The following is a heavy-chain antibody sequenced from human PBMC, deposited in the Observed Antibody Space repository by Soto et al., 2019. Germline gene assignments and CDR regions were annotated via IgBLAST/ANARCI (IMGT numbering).Heavy chain of an antibody. Sequence: QVQLQQWGAGLLKPSETLSLTCAVYGGSFSDFHWSWIRQPPGQGLEWIGEIHHRGNTNYNPSHRSRVTMSVDTSQNQFSLKMSSVSAADTAVYYCARTHYSMDVWDKGTKVTVSS. CDR3: ARTHYSMDV. CDR1: GGSFSDFH. V-gene: IGHV4-34*01. J-gene: IGHJ6*03. CDR2: IHHRGNT.